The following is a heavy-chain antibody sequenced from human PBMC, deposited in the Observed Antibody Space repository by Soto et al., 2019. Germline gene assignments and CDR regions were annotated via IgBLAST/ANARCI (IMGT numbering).Heavy chain of an antibody. Sequence: PSETLSLTCTVSGGSISSGAYYWSWIRQHPGKGLEWIGYIYYSGSTYYNPSLKSRVTISVDTSKNQFSLKLSSVTAADTAVHYCARDAVDCSGGSCQYWYFDLWGRGTLVTVSS. D-gene: IGHD2-15*01. J-gene: IGHJ2*01. CDR3: ARDAVDCSGGSCQYWYFDL. CDR1: GGSISSGAYY. CDR2: IYYSGST. V-gene: IGHV4-31*03.